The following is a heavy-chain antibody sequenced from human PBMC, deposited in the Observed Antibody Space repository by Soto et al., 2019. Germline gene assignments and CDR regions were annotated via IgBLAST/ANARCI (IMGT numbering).Heavy chain of an antibody. Sequence: SGESLKISCKASGYSFSFYRIGWVRQMPGKGLEWMAIMYPDDSDIRYSPSFEAHVTISADKSTSTAFLQWSSLKASDTAMYYCATAYVYDFENSNYYRDAFDIWGQGTLVTVSS. CDR3: ATAYVYDFENSNYYRDAFDI. CDR1: GYSFSFYR. V-gene: IGHV5-51*01. D-gene: IGHD3-22*01. J-gene: IGHJ3*02. CDR2: MYPDDSDI.